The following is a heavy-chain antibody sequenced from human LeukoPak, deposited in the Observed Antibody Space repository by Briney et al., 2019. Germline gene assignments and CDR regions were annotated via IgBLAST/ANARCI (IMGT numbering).Heavy chain of an antibody. D-gene: IGHD4-23*01. Sequence: GGSLRLSCAASGFTFSSYAMSWVRQAPGKGLEWVSAISGSGRSTYYADSVKGRFTISRDNSKNTLYLEMNNLRAEDTAIYYCVSHPRSGGNFDCWGQGTLVTVSS. J-gene: IGHJ4*02. CDR3: VSHPRSGGNFDC. CDR1: GFTFSSYA. V-gene: IGHV3-23*01. CDR2: ISGSGRST.